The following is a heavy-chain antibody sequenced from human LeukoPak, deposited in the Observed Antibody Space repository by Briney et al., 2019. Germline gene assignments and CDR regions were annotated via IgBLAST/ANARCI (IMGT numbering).Heavy chain of an antibody. D-gene: IGHD3-16*01. CDR1: GGTFSSYA. CDR3: ARRRESGGNMYYFDY. CDR2: IIPIFGTA. Sequence: ASVKVSCKASGGTFSSYAISWVRQAPGQGLEWMGGIIPIFGTANYAQKFQGRVTITADESTSTAYMELSSLRSEDTAVYYCARRRESGGNMYYFDYWGQGTLVTVSS. V-gene: IGHV1-69*13. J-gene: IGHJ4*02.